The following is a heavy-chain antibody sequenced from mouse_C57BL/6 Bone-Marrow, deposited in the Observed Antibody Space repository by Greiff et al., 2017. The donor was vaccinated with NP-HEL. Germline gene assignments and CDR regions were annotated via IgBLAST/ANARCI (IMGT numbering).Heavy chain of an antibody. CDR2: INPNNGGT. Sequence: EVQLQQSGPELVKPGASVKISCKASGYTFTDYYMNWVKQSHGKSLEWIGDINPNNGGTSYNQKFKGKATLTVDKSSSTAYMELRSLTSEDSAVYYCARPYYYGSSYVLDYWGQGTTLTVSS. CDR1: GYTFTDYY. J-gene: IGHJ2*01. D-gene: IGHD1-1*01. CDR3: ARPYYYGSSYVLDY. V-gene: IGHV1-26*01.